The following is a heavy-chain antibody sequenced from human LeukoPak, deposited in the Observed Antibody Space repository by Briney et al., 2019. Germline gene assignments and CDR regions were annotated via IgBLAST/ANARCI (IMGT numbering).Heavy chain of an antibody. Sequence: TGGSLTLSCAASEFTFSSHFMNWVRQAPGKGLEWVSSISSSGSSVLYADSLKGRITISRDNAKNSLYLQMRSLRPEDTAVYYCARERYSRSSHDALDLWGRGTMVTV. CDR1: EFTFSSHF. CDR2: ISSSGSSV. V-gene: IGHV3-21*01. CDR3: ARERYSRSSHDALDL. D-gene: IGHD6-6*01. J-gene: IGHJ3*01.